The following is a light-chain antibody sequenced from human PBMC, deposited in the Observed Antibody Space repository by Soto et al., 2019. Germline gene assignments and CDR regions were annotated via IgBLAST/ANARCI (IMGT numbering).Light chain of an antibody. CDR1: QSISSY. CDR2: AAS. J-gene: IGKJ4*01. V-gene: IGKV1-9*01. Sequence: DIQMTQSPSSLSASVGDRVTITCRASQSISSYLNWYQQKPGKAPKLLIYAASSLQSGVPSRFSGSGSGTEFTLTISSLQPEDFATYYCQQLNSYPVFGGGTKVDIK. CDR3: QQLNSYPV.